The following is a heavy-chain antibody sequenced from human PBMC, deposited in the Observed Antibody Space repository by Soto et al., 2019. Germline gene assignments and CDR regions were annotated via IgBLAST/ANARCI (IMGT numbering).Heavy chain of an antibody. J-gene: IGHJ4*02. CDR3: ARDLDTAMVHYFDY. CDR2: IYYSGST. V-gene: IGHV4-59*01. D-gene: IGHD5-18*01. Sequence: SETLSLTCTVSGGSISSYYWSWIRQPPGKGLEWIGYIYYSGSTNYNPSLKSRVTISVDTSKNQFSLKLSSVTAADTAVYYCARDLDTAMVHYFDYWGQGTLVTVSS. CDR1: GGSISSYY.